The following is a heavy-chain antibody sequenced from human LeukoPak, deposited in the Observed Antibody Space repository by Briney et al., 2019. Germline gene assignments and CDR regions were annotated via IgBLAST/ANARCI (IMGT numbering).Heavy chain of an antibody. CDR1: GGSISSYY. CDR3: ARDAVAAAGDDYYGMDV. Sequence: PSETLSLTCTVSGGSISSYYWSWIRQPAGKGLEWIGRIYTSGSTNYNPSLKSRVTMSVDTSKNQFSLKLSSVTAADTAVYYCARDAVAAAGDDYYGMDVWGQGTTVTVSS. CDR2: IYTSGST. D-gene: IGHD6-13*01. J-gene: IGHJ6*02. V-gene: IGHV4-4*07.